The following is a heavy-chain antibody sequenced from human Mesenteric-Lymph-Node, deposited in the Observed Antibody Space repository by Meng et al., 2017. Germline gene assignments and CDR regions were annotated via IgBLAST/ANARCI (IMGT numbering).Heavy chain of an antibody. CDR3: AREGYYDSSGYSDAFDI. V-gene: IGHV3-33*01. D-gene: IGHD3-22*01. J-gene: IGHJ3*02. Sequence: GGSLRLSCAASGFTFSSYGMHWVRQAPGKGLEWVAVIWYDGSNKYYADSVKGRFTISRDNAKNSLYLQMNSLRGEDTAVYYCAREGYYDSSGYSDAFDIWGQGTMVTVSS. CDR2: IWYDGSNK. CDR1: GFTFSSYG.